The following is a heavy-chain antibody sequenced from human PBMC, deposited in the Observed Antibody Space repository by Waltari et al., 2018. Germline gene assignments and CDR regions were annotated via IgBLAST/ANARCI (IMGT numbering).Heavy chain of an antibody. CDR3: ARRADSSGYFYY. CDR2: MNNRRDNYAT. D-gene: IGHD3-22*01. V-gene: IGHV3-73*01. CDR1: VLPFSGPS. Sequence: EVQLLQSGGGLVQPGGSLKLACTASVLPFSGPSLHWVRQASRKGLVWLGKMNNRRDNYATEYAASVKGRFTISRDDSMNTAFLQMSELKPEDSAVYFCARRADSSGYFYYWGQGALVTVSS. J-gene: IGHJ4*02.